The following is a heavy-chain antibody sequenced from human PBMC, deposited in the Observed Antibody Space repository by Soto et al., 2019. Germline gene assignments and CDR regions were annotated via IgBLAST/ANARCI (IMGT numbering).Heavy chain of an antibody. CDR3: ARSTVTKLTRYYYYYMDV. J-gene: IGHJ6*03. CDR1: GYTFTSSA. D-gene: IGHD4-17*01. V-gene: IGHV1-3*01. CDR2: INAGNGNT. Sequence: ASVKVSCKASGYTFTSSAMHWVRQAPGQRLEWMGWINAGNGNTKYSQKFQGRVTITRDTSASTAYMELSSLRSEDTAVYYCARSTVTKLTRYYYYYMDVWGKGTTVTVAS.